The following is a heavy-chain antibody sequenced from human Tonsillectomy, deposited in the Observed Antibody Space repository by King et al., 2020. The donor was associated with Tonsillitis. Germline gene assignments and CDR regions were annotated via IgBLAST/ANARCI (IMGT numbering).Heavy chain of an antibody. V-gene: IGHV4-59*01. CDR1: GGSINSYY. Sequence: VQLQESGPGLVKPSETLSLTCTVSGGSINSYYWSWIRQPPGKGLEWIGFIYYSGITNYNPSLNSRVTISVDTSKNQFSLRLSSVTAADTAVYYCARIGRGVSQRVEGFDPWGQGTLVTVSS. CDR3: ARIGRGVSQRVEGFDP. J-gene: IGHJ5*02. D-gene: IGHD3-10*01. CDR2: IYYSGIT.